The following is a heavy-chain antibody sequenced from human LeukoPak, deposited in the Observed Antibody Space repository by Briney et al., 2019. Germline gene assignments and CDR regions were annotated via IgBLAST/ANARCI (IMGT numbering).Heavy chain of an antibody. J-gene: IGHJ3*02. V-gene: IGHV1-69*13. Sequence: SVKVSCKASGGTFSSYAISWVRQAPGQGLEWMGGIIPIFGTANYAQKFQGRVTITADESTSTAYMELSSLRSEDTAVYYCARDLGITIFGVVIRTDAFDIWGQGTMVTVSS. CDR2: IIPIFGTA. CDR3: ARDLGITIFGVVIRTDAFDI. D-gene: IGHD3-3*01. CDR1: GGTFSSYA.